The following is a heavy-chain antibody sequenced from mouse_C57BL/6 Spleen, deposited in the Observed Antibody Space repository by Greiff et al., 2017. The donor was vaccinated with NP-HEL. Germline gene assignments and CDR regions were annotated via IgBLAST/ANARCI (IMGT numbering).Heavy chain of an antibody. D-gene: IGHD2-5*01. CDR2: IDPENGDT. CDR3: TTPTRDSNYDPFAY. J-gene: IGHJ3*01. Sequence: EVQLQQSGAELVRPGASVKLSCTASGFNIKDDYMHWVKQRPEQGLEWIGWIDPENGDTEYASKFQGKATITADTSSNTAYLQLSSLTSEDTAVYYCTTPTRDSNYDPFAYWGQGTLVTVSA. V-gene: IGHV14-4*01. CDR1: GFNIKDDY.